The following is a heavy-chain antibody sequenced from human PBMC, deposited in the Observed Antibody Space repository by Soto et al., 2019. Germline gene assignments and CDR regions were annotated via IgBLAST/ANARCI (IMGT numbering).Heavy chain of an antibody. CDR3: ARGDIVVVVAATSSDKNWFDP. J-gene: IGHJ5*02. CDR1: GYSFTSYW. V-gene: IGHV5-51*01. CDR2: IYPGDSDT. Sequence: GESLKISCKGSGYSFTSYWIGWVRQMPGKGLEWMGIIYPGDSDTRYSPSFQGQVTISADKSISTAYLQWSSLKASDTAMYYCARGDIVVVVAATSSDKNWFDPWGQGTLVT. D-gene: IGHD2-15*01.